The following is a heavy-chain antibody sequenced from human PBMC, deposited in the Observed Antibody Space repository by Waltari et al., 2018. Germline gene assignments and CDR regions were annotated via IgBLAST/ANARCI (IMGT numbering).Heavy chain of an antibody. V-gene: IGHV3-48*01. J-gene: IGHJ4*02. CDR1: GFTFSSYS. Sequence: EVQLVESGGGLVQPGGSLRLSCAASGFTFSSYSMNWVRQAPGKGLEWVSYISSSSTIYYADSVKGRFTSSRDNAKNSLYLQMNSLRAEDTAVYYCARDFTYYYDSSGYMGWGQGTLVTVSS. CDR2: ISSSSTI. CDR3: ARDFTYYYDSSGYMG. D-gene: IGHD3-22*01.